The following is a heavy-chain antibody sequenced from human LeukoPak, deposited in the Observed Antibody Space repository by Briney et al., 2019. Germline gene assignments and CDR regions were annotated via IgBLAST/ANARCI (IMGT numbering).Heavy chain of an antibody. CDR3: ARDRYSSGWADAFDI. CDR2: IWYDGSNK. D-gene: IGHD6-19*01. V-gene: IGHV3-33*01. CDR1: GFIFSSHG. J-gene: IGHJ3*02. Sequence: PGGSLRLSCVASGFIFSSHGMHWVRQAPGKGLEWVAVIWYDGSNKYYADSVKGRFTISRDNSKNTLYLQMNSLRADDTAVYHCARDRYSSGWADAFDIWGQGTMVTVSS.